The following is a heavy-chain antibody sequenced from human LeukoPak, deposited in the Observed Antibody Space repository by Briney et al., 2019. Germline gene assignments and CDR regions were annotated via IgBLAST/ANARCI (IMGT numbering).Heavy chain of an antibody. D-gene: IGHD4-17*01. Sequence: SETLSLTCTVSGGSISSYYWSWIRQPPGKGLEWIGYIYYSGSTNYNPSLKSRVTISVDTSKNQFSLKLSSVTAADTAVYYCARAGDDYGDYVPYDFDYWGQGTLVTVSS. J-gene: IGHJ4*02. CDR2: IYYSGST. CDR1: GGSISSYY. V-gene: IGHV4-59*01. CDR3: ARAGDDYGDYVPYDFDY.